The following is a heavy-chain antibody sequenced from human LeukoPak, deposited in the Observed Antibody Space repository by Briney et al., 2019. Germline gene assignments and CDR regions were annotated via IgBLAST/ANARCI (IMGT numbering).Heavy chain of an antibody. CDR2: IYWDDDK. CDR1: GFSLSTSGVG. CDR3: AHNSIAVAGIISSFDY. Sequence: SGPTLVKPTQTLTLTCTFSGFSLSTSGVGVGRIRQPPGKALEWLALIYWDDDKRYSPSLKSRLTITKDTSKNQVVLTMTNMDPVDTATYYCAHNSIAVAGIISSFDYWGQGTLVTVSS. V-gene: IGHV2-5*02. D-gene: IGHD6-19*01. J-gene: IGHJ4*02.